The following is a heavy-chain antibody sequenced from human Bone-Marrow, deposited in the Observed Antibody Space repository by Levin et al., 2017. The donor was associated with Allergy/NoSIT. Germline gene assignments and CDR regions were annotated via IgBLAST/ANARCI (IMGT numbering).Heavy chain of an antibody. V-gene: IGHV3-30*18. CDR2: ISYDGSNK. CDR3: AKEIDYGYFDY. D-gene: IGHD3-16*01. CDR1: GFTFSSYG. Sequence: PGGSLRLSCAASGFTFSSYGMHWVRQAPGKGLEWVAVISYDGSNKYYADSVKGRFTISRDNSKNTLYLQMNSLRAEDTAVYYCAKEIDYGYFDYWGQGTLVTVSS. J-gene: IGHJ4*02.